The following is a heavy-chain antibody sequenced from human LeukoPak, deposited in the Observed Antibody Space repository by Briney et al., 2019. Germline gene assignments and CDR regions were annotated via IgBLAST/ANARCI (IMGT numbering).Heavy chain of an antibody. Sequence: SETLSLTCTVSGGSISSSSYYWGWIRQPPGKGLEWIGSIYYSRSTYYNPSLKSRVTISVDTSKNQFSLKLSSVTAADTAVYYCATTVAVAGPTGFDPWGQGTLVTVSS. D-gene: IGHD6-19*01. CDR1: GGSISSSSYY. CDR2: IYYSRST. V-gene: IGHV4-39*01. CDR3: ATTVAVAGPTGFDP. J-gene: IGHJ5*02.